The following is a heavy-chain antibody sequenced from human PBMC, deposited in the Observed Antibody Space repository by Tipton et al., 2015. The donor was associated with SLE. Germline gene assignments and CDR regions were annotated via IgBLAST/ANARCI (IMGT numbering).Heavy chain of an antibody. J-gene: IGHJ4*02. CDR3: ARLWGDSLWGHIDY. D-gene: IGHD3-10*01. CDR2: IYYSGRT. Sequence: TLSLTCTVSGGSISGSSYYWGWIRQPPGKGLEWIGSIYYSGRTYYNPSLKSRVTISVDTSKNQFSLKLSSVTAADTAVYYCARLWGDSLWGHIDYWGQGTLVTVSS. CDR1: GGSISGSSYY. V-gene: IGHV4-39*07.